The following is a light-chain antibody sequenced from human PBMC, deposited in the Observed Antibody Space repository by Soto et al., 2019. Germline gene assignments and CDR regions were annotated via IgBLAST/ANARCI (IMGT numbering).Light chain of an antibody. V-gene: IGLV3-1*01. J-gene: IGLJ3*02. Sequence: SYELTQTPSVSVSPGQTASITCSGHQLGERHVSWYQPKTGQSPVLVMYQDTRRPSGIPERYSGSNSGNTATLTISGTQSMDEADYYCQAWDRNAWVFGGGTKVTVL. CDR3: QAWDRNAWV. CDR2: QDT. CDR1: QLGERH.